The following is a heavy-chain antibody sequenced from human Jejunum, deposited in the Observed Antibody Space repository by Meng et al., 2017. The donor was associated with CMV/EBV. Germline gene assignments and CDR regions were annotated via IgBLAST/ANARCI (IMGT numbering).Heavy chain of an antibody. CDR2: IRGSDDTS. D-gene: IGHD6-19*01. J-gene: IGHJ4*02. Sequence: SCLASGFPFATFDMSWVRQAPGKGLEWISVIRGSDDTSYYPDSVKGRFTISKDKSKNTLFLQMNSLRVDDTAIYYCVTGGWLDDWAQGTLVTVSS. CDR1: GFPFATFD. V-gene: IGHV3-23*01. CDR3: VTGGWLDD.